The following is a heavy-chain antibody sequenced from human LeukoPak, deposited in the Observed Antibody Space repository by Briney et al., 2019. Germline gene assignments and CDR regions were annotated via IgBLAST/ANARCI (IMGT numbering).Heavy chain of an antibody. Sequence: GASVKVSCKTSGYSFTSNGISWVSQAPGQGLEWMGWISTYKGNTNYAQKLQGRVTLTTEASTRTVYMELRSLRSDDTAVYYCARDKNWSLDYWGQGTLVTVSS. CDR2: ISTYKGNT. D-gene: IGHD1-1*01. CDR1: GYSFTSNG. V-gene: IGHV1-18*01. J-gene: IGHJ4*02. CDR3: ARDKNWSLDY.